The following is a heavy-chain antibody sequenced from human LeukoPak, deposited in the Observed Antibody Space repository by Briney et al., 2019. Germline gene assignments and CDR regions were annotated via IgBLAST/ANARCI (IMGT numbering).Heavy chain of an antibody. V-gene: IGHV4-31*03. J-gene: IGHJ2*01. CDR2: IYYSGST. Sequence: SQTLSLTCTVSGGSISSGGYYWSWIRQHPGKGLEWIGYIYYSGSTYYNPSLKSRVTISVDTSKNQFSLKLSSETAADTAVYYCAREHRLDSNWYFDLWGRGTLVTVSS. CDR1: GGSISSGGYY. CDR3: AREHRLDSNWYFDL.